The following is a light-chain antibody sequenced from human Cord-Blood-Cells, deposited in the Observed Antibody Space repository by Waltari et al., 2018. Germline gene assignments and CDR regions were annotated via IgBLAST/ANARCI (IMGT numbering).Light chain of an antibody. Sequence: DIQMTQSPSSLSASVGDRVTITYQASQDISNYLNWYQQKPGKAPKLLIYDASNLETGVPSRFSGSGSGTDFTFTISSLQPEDIATYYCQQYDNPLTFGGGTKVEIK. CDR1: QDISNY. V-gene: IGKV1-33*01. J-gene: IGKJ4*01. CDR2: DAS. CDR3: QQYDNPLT.